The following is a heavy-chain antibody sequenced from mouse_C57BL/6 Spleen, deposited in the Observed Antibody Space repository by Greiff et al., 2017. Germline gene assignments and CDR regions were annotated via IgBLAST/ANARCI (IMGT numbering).Heavy chain of an antibody. D-gene: IGHD1-1*01. V-gene: IGHV1-19*01. CDR2: INPYNGGT. CDR3: ARSLITTVVGYFDV. CDR1: GYTFTDYY. J-gene: IGHJ1*03. Sequence: VQLQQSGPVLVKPGASVKMSCKASGYTFTDYYMNWVKQSHGKSLEWIGVINPYNGGTSYNQKFKGKATLTVDKSSSTAYMELNSLTSEDSAVYYCARSLITTVVGYFDVWGTGTTVTVSS.